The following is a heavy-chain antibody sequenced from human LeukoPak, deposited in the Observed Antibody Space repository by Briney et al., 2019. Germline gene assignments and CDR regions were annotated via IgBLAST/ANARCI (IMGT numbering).Heavy chain of an antibody. J-gene: IGHJ4*02. CDR1: GFTFSSQS. CDR2: ISSSSSYI. Sequence: GGSLRLSCAASGFTFSSQSMNWVRQAPGKGLEWVSSISSSSSYIYYADSVKGRFTISRDNAKNSLYLQMNSLRAEDTAVYYCGRALGHYGSGSYYSDFWGQGTLVTVSS. CDR3: GRALGHYGSGSYYSDF. V-gene: IGHV3-21*04. D-gene: IGHD3-10*01.